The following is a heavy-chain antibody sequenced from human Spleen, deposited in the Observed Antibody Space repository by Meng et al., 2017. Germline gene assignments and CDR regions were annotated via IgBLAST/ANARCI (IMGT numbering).Heavy chain of an antibody. J-gene: IGHJ5*02. CDR1: GGSISPRGYY. CDR3: VRSSGWVRTGFDP. CDR2: IGHSGIT. Sequence: QPQLQESGSGLVKPSEAVSRTCSVSGGSISPRGYYWGWIRQPPGKGLEWIGSIGHSGITYYTPSLKSRVTVSIDTSKSQFSLKLTSVTAADTAVYYCVRSSGWVRTGFDPWGQGTLVTVSS. V-gene: IGHV4-39*01. D-gene: IGHD6-19*01.